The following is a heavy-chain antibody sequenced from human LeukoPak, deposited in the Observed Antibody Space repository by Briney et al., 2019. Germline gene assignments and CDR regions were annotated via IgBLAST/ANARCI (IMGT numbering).Heavy chain of an antibody. CDR3: ASYYYGSGSSPDFDY. V-gene: IGHV3-53*01. Sequence: GGSLRLSCAASGLTVSSNYLSWVRQAPGKGLEWVSVIYSGGSTYYADSVKGRFTISRDSSKNTLYLQMNSLRAEDTAVYYCASYYYGSGSSPDFDYWGQGTLVTVSS. D-gene: IGHD3-10*01. CDR1: GLTVSSNY. J-gene: IGHJ4*02. CDR2: IYSGGST.